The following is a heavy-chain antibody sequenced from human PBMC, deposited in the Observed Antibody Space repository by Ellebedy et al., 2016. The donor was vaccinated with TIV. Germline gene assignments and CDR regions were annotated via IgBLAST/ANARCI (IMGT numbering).Heavy chain of an antibody. Sequence: GESLKISCAASGFSFSNYWMTWVRQAPGKGLEWVANINQDGSEEFYVDSVKGRFTISRDNAKNSLYLQMNNLRSEDTALYYCAREGRYCSGGTCLYAEFLQHWGQGTLVTVSS. CDR1: GFSFSNYW. J-gene: IGHJ1*01. D-gene: IGHD2-15*01. CDR2: INQDGSEE. V-gene: IGHV3-7*03. CDR3: AREGRYCSGGTCLYAEFLQH.